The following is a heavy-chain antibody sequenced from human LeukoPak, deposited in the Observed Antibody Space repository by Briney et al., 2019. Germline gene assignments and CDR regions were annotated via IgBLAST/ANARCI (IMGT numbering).Heavy chain of an antibody. V-gene: IGHV4-39*01. Sequence: SETLSLTCTVSGGSISSSSHSWGWIRQPPGKGLEWIGSISYSGSTYYNPPLKTRVTMSVDTSESQFSLRLSSVTAADSTVYYCVRIYCTSTSCYGDSYYGMDVWGQGTTVTVSS. CDR3: VRIYCTSTSCYGDSYYGMDV. D-gene: IGHD2-2*01. CDR1: GGSISSSSHS. J-gene: IGHJ6*02. CDR2: ISYSGST.